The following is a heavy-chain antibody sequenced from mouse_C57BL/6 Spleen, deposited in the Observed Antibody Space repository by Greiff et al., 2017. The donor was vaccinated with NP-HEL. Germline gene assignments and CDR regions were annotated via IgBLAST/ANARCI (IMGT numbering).Heavy chain of an antibody. V-gene: IGHV6-3*01. Sequence: EVKLEESGGGLVQPGGSMKLSCVASGFTFSNYWMNWVRQSPEKGLEWVAQIRRKSDNYATHYAESVKGRFTISRDDSKSSVDRQMNNLRAEDTGIYYGTGEDGYYRKFPYFDYWGQGTTLTVSS. CDR3: TGEDGYYRKFPYFDY. D-gene: IGHD2-3*01. CDR2: IRRKSDNYAT. CDR1: GFTFSNYW. J-gene: IGHJ2*01.